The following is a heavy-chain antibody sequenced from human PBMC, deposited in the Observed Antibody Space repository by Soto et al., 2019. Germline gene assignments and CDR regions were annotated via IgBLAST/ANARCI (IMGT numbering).Heavy chain of an antibody. J-gene: IGHJ6*02. CDR1: GFIFSSFG. V-gene: IGHV3-30*18. CDR2: ISFDGSNK. D-gene: IGHD6-6*01. Sequence: QVQLVESGGGVVQPGRSLRLSCAASGFIFSSFGMHWVRQAPGKGLEWVAVISFDGSNKYYADSVKGRFTISRDSSKNTLDLQMNSLRAEDTAVYFCAKVPPVAGRPMLEYYYYGMDVWGQGTTVTVSS. CDR3: AKVPPVAGRPMLEYYYYGMDV.